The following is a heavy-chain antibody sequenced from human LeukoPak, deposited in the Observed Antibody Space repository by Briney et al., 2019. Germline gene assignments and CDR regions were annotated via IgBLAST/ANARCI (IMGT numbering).Heavy chain of an antibody. V-gene: IGHV4-59*01. CDR2: IYYSGST. J-gene: IGHJ3*02. CDR1: GGSISSYY. CDR3: ARLQRITMIVVVTEAFDI. Sequence: SETLSLTCTVSGGSISSYYWSWIRQPPGKGLEWIGDIYYSGSTNYNPSLKSRVTISVDTSKNQFSLRLSSVTAADTAVYYCARLQRITMIVVVTEAFDIWGQGTMVTVSS. D-gene: IGHD3-22*01.